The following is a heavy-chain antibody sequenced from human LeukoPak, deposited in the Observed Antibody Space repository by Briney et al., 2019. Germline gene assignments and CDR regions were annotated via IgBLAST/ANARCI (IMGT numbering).Heavy chain of an antibody. CDR1: GGTFSSYA. J-gene: IGHJ6*02. CDR3: ARDCSGGSCQDYYYYGMDV. V-gene: IGHV1-69*04. Sequence: PGASVKVSCKASGGTFSSYAISWVRQAPGQGLEWMGRIIPIFGIANYAQKFQGRVTITADKSTSTAYMELSSLRSEDTAVYYCARDCSGGSCQDYYYYGMDVWGQGTMVTVSS. D-gene: IGHD2-15*01. CDR2: IIPIFGIA.